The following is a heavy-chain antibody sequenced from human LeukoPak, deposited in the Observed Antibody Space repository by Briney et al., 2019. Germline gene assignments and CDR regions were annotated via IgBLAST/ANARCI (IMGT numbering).Heavy chain of an antibody. D-gene: IGHD2/OR15-2a*01. CDR2: ISSSSTYI. CDR3: ARGSMTADY. V-gene: IGHV3-21*01. J-gene: IGHJ4*02. Sequence: KAGGSLRLSCAASGFTFRTYTMNWVPQAPGKGLEWVSSISSSSTYIYYADSMKGRFTISRDNAKSSLYLQMNSLRAEDTAVYYCARGSMTADYWGQGTLVTVSS. CDR1: GFTFRTYT.